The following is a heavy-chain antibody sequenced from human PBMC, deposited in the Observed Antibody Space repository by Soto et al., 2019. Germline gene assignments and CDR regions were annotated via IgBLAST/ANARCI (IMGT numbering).Heavy chain of an antibody. D-gene: IGHD3-3*01. V-gene: IGHV3-15*01. J-gene: IGHJ4*02. CDR3: TTELIDFWSGYSTYFDY. Sequence: ESGGGLVKPGGSLRLSCAASGFTFSNAWMSWVRQAPGKGLEWVGRIKSKTDGGTTDYAAPVKGRFTISRDDSKNTLYLQMNSLKTEDTAVYYCTTELIDFWSGYSTYFDYWGQGTLVTVSS. CDR1: GFTFSNAW. CDR2: IKSKTDGGTT.